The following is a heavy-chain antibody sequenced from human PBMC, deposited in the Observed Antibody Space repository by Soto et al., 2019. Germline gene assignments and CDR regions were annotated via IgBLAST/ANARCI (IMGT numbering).Heavy chain of an antibody. J-gene: IGHJ5*02. V-gene: IGHV4-59*01. CDR1: GGSISSYY. D-gene: IGHD2-8*01. CDR3: ARAVGEVVLMVYAMFFDP. CDR2: IYYSGST. Sequence: PSETLSLTCTVSGGSISSYYWSWIRQPPGKGLEWIGYIYYSGSTNYNPSLKSRVTISVDTSKNQFSLKLSSVTAADTAVYYCARAVGEVVLMVYAMFFDPWGQGTLVTVSS.